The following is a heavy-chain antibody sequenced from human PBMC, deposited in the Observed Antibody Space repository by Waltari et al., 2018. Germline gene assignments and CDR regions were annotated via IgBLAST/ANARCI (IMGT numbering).Heavy chain of an antibody. CDR2: IYYSGST. D-gene: IGHD3-10*01. CDR1: GGSISSYY. J-gene: IGHJ6*03. Sequence: QVQLQESGPGLVKPSETLYLTCTVSGGSISSYYCSWIRQPQGTGLEWIGYIYYSGSTNYNPSLKGRVTISVDTSKNQFSLKLTSVTAADTAVYYCARGELLWFRDDDYYFYMDVWGKGTTVTVSS. V-gene: IGHV4-59*01. CDR3: ARGELLWFRDDDYYFYMDV.